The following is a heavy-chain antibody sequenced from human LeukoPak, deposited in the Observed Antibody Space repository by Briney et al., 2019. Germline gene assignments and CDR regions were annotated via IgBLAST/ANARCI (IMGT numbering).Heavy chain of an antibody. J-gene: IGHJ6*04. CDR3: ARVPSMTTVTRYYYYGMDV. CDR1: GFTFSDYY. V-gene: IGHV3-11*06. Sequence: GGSLRLSCAASGFTFSDYYMSWIRQDPGKGLEWVSYISSSSSYTNYADSVKGRFTISRDNAKNSLYLQMNSLRAEDTAVYYCARVPSMTTVTRYYYYGMDVWGKGTTVTVSS. CDR2: ISSSSSYT. D-gene: IGHD4-17*01.